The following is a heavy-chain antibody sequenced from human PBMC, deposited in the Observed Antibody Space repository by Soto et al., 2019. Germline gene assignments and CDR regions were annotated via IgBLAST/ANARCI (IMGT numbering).Heavy chain of an antibody. Sequence: GGSLRLSCAASGFTVSSNYMSWVRQAPGKGLEWVSVIYSGGSTYYADSVKGRFTISRDNSKNTLYLQMNSLRAEDTAVYYCARTSTGSYYDSSGNFDYWGQGTLVTVSS. CDR1: GFTVSSNY. V-gene: IGHV3-53*01. D-gene: IGHD3-22*01. J-gene: IGHJ4*02. CDR3: ARTSTGSYYDSSGNFDY. CDR2: IYSGGST.